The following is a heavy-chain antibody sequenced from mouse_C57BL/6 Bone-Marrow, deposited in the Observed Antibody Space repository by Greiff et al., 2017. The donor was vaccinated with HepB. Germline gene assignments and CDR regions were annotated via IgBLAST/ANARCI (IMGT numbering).Heavy chain of an antibody. V-gene: IGHV1-64*01. CDR3: AKNYGSRSWFAY. CDR2: IHPNSGST. CDR1: GYTFTSYW. J-gene: IGHJ3*01. Sequence: VQLQQPGAELVKPGASVKLSCKASGYTFTSYWIHWVKQRPGQGLEWIGMIHPNSGSTNYNEKFKSKATLTVDESSSTAYMQLSSLTSEDSAVYYCAKNYGSRSWFAYWGQGTLVTVSA. D-gene: IGHD1-1*01.